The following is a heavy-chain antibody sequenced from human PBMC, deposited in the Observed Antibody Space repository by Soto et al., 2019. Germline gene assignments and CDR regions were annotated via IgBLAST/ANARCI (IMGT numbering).Heavy chain of an antibody. D-gene: IGHD3-22*01. CDR2: ISSSSSTI. CDR3: ARDYKYYDSSGYYPVPYFDY. V-gene: IGHV3-48*02. CDR1: GFTFSSYS. J-gene: IGHJ4*02. Sequence: PGGSLRLSCAASGFTFSSYSMNWVRQAPGKGLEWVSYISSSSSTIYYADSVKGRFTISRDNAKNSLYLQMNSPRDEDTAVYYCARDYKYYDSSGYYPVPYFDYWGQGTLVTVSS.